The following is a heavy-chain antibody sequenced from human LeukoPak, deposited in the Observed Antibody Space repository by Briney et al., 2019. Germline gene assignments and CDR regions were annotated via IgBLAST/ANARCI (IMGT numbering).Heavy chain of an antibody. V-gene: IGHV3-48*02. Sequence: GGSLRLSCAASGFTFSSHSMNWVRQAPGKGLEWVSYIGRSTSAVYFADSVRGRFTISRDNAKNSLSLQMNSLKDEDTALYYCARDHAFAFDIWGQGTMVTVSS. CDR2: IGRSTSAV. CDR3: ARDHAFAFDI. CDR1: GFTFSSHS. J-gene: IGHJ3*02.